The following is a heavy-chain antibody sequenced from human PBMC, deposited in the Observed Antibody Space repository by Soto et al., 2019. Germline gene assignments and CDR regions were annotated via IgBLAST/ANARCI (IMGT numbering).Heavy chain of an antibody. V-gene: IGHV1-69*01. CDR1: GGTFSSYA. CDR2: IIPIFGTA. CDR3: ASEMGYTAMVPRPFDY. J-gene: IGHJ4*02. Sequence: QVQLVQSGAEVKKPGFSVKVSCKASGGTFSSYAISWVRQAPGQGLEWMGGIIPIFGTANYAQKFQGRVTITADESTSTAYMELSSLRSEDTAVYYCASEMGYTAMVPRPFDYWGQGTLVTVSS. D-gene: IGHD5-18*01.